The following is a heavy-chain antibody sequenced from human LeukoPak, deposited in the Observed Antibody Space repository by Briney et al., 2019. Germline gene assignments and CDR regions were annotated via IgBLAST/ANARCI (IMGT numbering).Heavy chain of an antibody. J-gene: IGHJ4*02. CDR2: IYYSGST. Sequence: PSETLSLTCTVSGGSISSYYWSWIRQPPGKGLEWIGYIYYSGSTNYNPPLKSRVTISVDTSKNQFSLKLSSVTAADTAVYYCARLYSSGWYYFDDWGQGTLVTVSS. CDR1: GGSISSYY. D-gene: IGHD6-19*01. CDR3: ARLYSSGWYYFDD. V-gene: IGHV4-59*08.